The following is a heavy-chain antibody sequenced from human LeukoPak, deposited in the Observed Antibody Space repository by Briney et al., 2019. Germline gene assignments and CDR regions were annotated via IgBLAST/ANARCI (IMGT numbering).Heavy chain of an antibody. V-gene: IGHV1-2*02. CDR2: INPNSGGT. CDR1: GYTFTGYY. CDR3: ARDWFAPHIVVVTAIDDRGGWQN. Sequence: ASVKVSCKASGYTFTGYYMHWVRQAPGQGLEWMGWINPNSGGTNYAQKFQGRVTMTRDTSISTAYMELSRLRSDDTAVYYCARDWFAPHIVVVTAIDDRGGWQNWGQGTLVTVSS. D-gene: IGHD2-21*02. J-gene: IGHJ4*02.